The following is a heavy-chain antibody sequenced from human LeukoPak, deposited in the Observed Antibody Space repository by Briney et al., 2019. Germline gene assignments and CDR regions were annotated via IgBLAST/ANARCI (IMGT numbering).Heavy chain of an antibody. J-gene: IGHJ4*02. D-gene: IGHD6-13*01. CDR3: QAGSSPSSY. V-gene: IGHV3-30*02. CDR2: TRYDGSNK. CDR1: GFTFSSYG. Sequence: GGSLRLSCAASGFTFSSYGMHWVRQAPGKGLEWVAFTRYDGSNKYYADSVKGRFTISRDNSKNTLYLQMNGLRAEDTAVYYAQAGSSPSSYWGQGTLVTVSS.